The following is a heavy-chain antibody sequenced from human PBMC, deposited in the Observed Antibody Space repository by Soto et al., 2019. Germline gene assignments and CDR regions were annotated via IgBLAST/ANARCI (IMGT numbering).Heavy chain of an antibody. CDR3: ARELYSCGGDCPYYMDY. D-gene: IGHD2-21*02. Sequence: QAQLVQSGAEVKKPGASVRVSCKTSGYPFTGYFIHWVRQAPGQGLEWMGIISLYHHSTSYAQKFQGRLTVTADTSTTTVYMDLSSLTSEDSAVYWCARELYSCGGDCPYYMDYWGQGTLVTVSS. J-gene: IGHJ4*02. V-gene: IGHV1-46*01. CDR2: ISLYHHST. CDR1: GYPFTGYF.